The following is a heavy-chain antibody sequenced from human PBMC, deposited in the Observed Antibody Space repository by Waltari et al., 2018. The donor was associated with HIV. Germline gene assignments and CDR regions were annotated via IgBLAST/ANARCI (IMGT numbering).Heavy chain of an antibody. J-gene: IGHJ4*02. D-gene: IGHD3-9*01. Sequence: QVQLVQSGAEVKKPGASVKVSCKVSGYTLTDLSMHWVRQAPGKGQEWMGGCDPEDGETIYAQKFEGRVTMTEDTSTDSAYMGPSRLRSEDTAVYYCATTLFKGRGRGDDYWGQGTLVTVSS. CDR1: GYTLTDLS. CDR3: ATTLFKGRGRGDDY. V-gene: IGHV1-24*01. CDR2: CDPEDGET.